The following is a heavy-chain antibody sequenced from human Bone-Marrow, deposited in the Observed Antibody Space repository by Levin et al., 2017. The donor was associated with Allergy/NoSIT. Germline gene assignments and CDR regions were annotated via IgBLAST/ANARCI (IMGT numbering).Heavy chain of an antibody. CDR3: ARINYGSGSFFDP. Sequence: SQTLSLTCTVSSGSLDTYYWTWIRQPAGKGLEWIGRVASRGSTNYNPSLKGRLTMSIDTSKNQFSLKMRSVTAADTAIYYCARINYGSGSFFDPWGQGILVTVSS. V-gene: IGHV4-4*07. D-gene: IGHD3-10*01. CDR1: SGSLDTYY. J-gene: IGHJ5*02. CDR2: VASRGST.